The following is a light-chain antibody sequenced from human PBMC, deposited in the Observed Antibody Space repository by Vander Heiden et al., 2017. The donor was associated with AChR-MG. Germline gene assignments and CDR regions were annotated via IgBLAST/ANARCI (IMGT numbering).Light chain of an antibody. Sequence: EIVLTQSPGTLSLSPGERVTLSCRASQSVSSNYLAWYQQKPVQAPRLLIYGASTRATGIPDRFSGSGSGTDFTLTISRLDPEDFAVYYCQQYGSSPFTFGGGTKVEIK. CDR3: QQYGSSPFT. J-gene: IGKJ4*01. CDR2: GAS. CDR1: QSVSSNY. V-gene: IGKV3-20*01.